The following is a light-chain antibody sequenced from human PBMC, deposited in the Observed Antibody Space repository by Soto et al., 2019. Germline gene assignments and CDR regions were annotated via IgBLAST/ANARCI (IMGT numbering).Light chain of an antibody. CDR2: KAS. V-gene: IGKV1-5*03. CDR1: QSVNTW. CDR3: QQSYSTPRT. Sequence: DIQMTQSPSTLSASVGDRVTVTCRASQSVNTWLAWYQQKPGKAPNLLIYKASSLERGVPSRFSGSGSGTDFTLTISSLQPEDFATYYCQQSYSTPRTFGQGTRLEIK. J-gene: IGKJ5*01.